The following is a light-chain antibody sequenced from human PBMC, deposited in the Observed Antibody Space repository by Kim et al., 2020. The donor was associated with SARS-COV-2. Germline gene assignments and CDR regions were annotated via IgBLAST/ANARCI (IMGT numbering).Light chain of an antibody. J-gene: IGLJ1*01. CDR1: SSDFTNSDS. Sequence: QSITLSCTGSSSDFTNSDSVAWYQQHPGKAPKLIIFAVDNRPSGVSLRFSGSKSGNTASLTISGLQADDEADYYCNSYIDFIPLDVFGPGTKVTVL. CDR3: NSYIDFIPLDV. V-gene: IGLV2-14*03. CDR2: AVD.